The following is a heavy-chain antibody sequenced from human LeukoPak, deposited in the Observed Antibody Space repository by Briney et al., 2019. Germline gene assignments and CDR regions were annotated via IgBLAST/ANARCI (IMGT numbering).Heavy chain of an antibody. Sequence: GRSLRLSCAASGFTFSSYGMHWVRQAPGKGLEWVANIKQDGSEKYYVDSVKGRFTISRDNAKNSLYLQMNSLRAEDTAVYYCARDSSPPRYWGQGTLVTVSS. CDR2: IKQDGSEK. J-gene: IGHJ4*02. D-gene: IGHD6-6*01. V-gene: IGHV3-7*05. CDR3: ARDSSPPRY. CDR1: GFTFSSYG.